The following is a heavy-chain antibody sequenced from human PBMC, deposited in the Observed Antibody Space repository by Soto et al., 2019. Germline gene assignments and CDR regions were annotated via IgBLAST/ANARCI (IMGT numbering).Heavy chain of an antibody. D-gene: IGHD3-22*01. Sequence: ASVTVSCTTSGPTFTNYDINWGRQAQGQGLEWMGWMNPKNGHTGYAQKFQGRVTMTRNASISTAYMELSNLRSEDTAVYYCARGLPLYYYDSSGYYFDYWGPGTLVTVSS. V-gene: IGHV1-8*01. CDR2: MNPKNGHT. J-gene: IGHJ4*02. CDR1: GPTFTNYD. CDR3: ARGLPLYYYDSSGYYFDY.